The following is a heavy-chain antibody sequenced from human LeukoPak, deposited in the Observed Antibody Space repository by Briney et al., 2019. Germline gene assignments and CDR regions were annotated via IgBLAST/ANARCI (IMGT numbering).Heavy chain of an antibody. CDR1: GFTFSSYS. Sequence: GGSLRLSCAASGFTFSSYSMNWVRQAPGKGLEWVSYISSSSSTIYYADSVKGRFTISRDNAKNSLYLQMNSLRDEDTAVYYCARVGGVVVTADAFDIWGQGTMVTVSS. J-gene: IGHJ3*02. CDR2: ISSSSSTI. D-gene: IGHD2-21*02. V-gene: IGHV3-48*02. CDR3: ARVGGVVVTADAFDI.